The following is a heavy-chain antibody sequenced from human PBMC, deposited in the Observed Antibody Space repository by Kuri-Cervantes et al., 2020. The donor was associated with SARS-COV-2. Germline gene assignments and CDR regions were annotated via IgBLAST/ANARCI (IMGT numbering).Heavy chain of an antibody. D-gene: IGHD3-3*01. CDR3: ARELRFLEWLPQSESYMDV. CDR1: GCIFSSYA. J-gene: IGHJ6*03. Sequence: SSVKVSCKASGCIFSSYAISWVRQAPGQELEWMGGIIPIFGTANYAQKFQGRVTLTADESTSTAYMELRSLRSDDTAVYYCARELRFLEWLPQSESYMDVWGKGTTVTVSS. V-gene: IGHV1-69*13. CDR2: IIPIFGTA.